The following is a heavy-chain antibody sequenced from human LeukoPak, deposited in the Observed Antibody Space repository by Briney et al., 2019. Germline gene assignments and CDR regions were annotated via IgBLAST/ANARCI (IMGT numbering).Heavy chain of an antibody. CDR1: GFTFSSYG. V-gene: IGHV3-30*18. D-gene: IGHD3-16*01. Sequence: PGGSLRLSCAASGFTFSSYGMHWVRQAPGKGLEWVAVISYDGSNKYYADSVKGRFTISRDNSKDTLYLQMNSLRAEDTAVYYCAKGPNGYYSYYMDVWGKGTTVTVSS. CDR3: AKGPNGYYSYYMDV. J-gene: IGHJ6*03. CDR2: ISYDGSNK.